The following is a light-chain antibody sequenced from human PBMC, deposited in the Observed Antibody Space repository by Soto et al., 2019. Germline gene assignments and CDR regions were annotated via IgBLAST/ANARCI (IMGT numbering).Light chain of an antibody. CDR3: QQSYSTPIT. J-gene: IGKJ5*01. Sequence: DIQMAQSPSTLSSSVLDIFTITCRASQSISSCLAWYQQKPGKAPKLLIYKASSLQSGVPSRFSGSGSGTDFTLTISSLQPEDFATYYCQQSYSTPITFGQGTRLEI. CDR1: QSISSC. CDR2: KAS. V-gene: IGKV1-39*01.